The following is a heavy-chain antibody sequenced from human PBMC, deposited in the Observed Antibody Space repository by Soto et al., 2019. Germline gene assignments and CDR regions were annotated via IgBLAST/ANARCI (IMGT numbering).Heavy chain of an antibody. J-gene: IGHJ6*02. Sequence: QITLKESGPTLVKPTQTLTLTFTFSGFSLSTIGVGVGWIRQPPGQALEWLALIYWDDDKGYSPSLMCRRTPPKATSKTQVVLTWTNMDPVDTATYYCVQSCCGGDCLQSYSSHSYYGLDVWGQGTTVTVSS. CDR1: GFSLSTIGVG. CDR3: VQSCCGGDCLQSYSSHSYYGLDV. CDR2: IYWDDDK. V-gene: IGHV2-5*02. D-gene: IGHD2-21*02.